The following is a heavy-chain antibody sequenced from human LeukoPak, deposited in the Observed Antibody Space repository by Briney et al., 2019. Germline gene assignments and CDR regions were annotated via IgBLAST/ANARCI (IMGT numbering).Heavy chain of an antibody. CDR3: ARTLYYDILTGYSPTPYYFDY. CDR1: GFTFSSYW. CDR2: IKQDGSEK. J-gene: IGHJ4*02. V-gene: IGHV3-7*03. Sequence: PGGSLRLSCAASGFTFSSYWMSWVRQAPGKGLEWVANIKQDGSEKYYADSVKGRFTISRDNAKNSLYLQMNSLRAEDTAVYYCARTLYYDILTGYSPTPYYFDYWGQGTLVTVSS. D-gene: IGHD3-9*01.